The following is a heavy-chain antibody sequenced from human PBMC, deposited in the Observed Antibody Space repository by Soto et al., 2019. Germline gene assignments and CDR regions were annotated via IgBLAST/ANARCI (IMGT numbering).Heavy chain of an antibody. V-gene: IGHV4-59*12. Sequence: QVQLQESGPGLVKPSETMSLTCSVSGGSIGSYYWSWIRQPPGKGLEWIGYIYYSGSTNYHPSLRSRVTVSVETSQKQFSLRLSYVTSAETAGYYCARGGWRQIEYWWQGTVVTVSS. J-gene: IGHJ4*02. CDR1: GGSIGSYY. CDR3: ARGGWRQIEY. CDR2: IYYSGST. D-gene: IGHD3-3*01.